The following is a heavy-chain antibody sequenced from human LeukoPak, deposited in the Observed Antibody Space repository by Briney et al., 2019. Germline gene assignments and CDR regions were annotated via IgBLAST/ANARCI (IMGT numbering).Heavy chain of an antibody. V-gene: IGHV1-2*02. CDR3: ARDTGSRVPWFDP. CDR2: INPNSGGT. CDR1: GYTFTGYS. J-gene: IGHJ5*02. Sequence: GASVKVSCKASGYTFTGYSMHWVRQAPGQGLEWMGWINPNSGGTNYAQKFQGRVTMTRDTSISTAYMELSRLRSDDTAVYYCARDTGSRVPWFDPWGQGTLVTVSS. D-gene: IGHD4-17*01.